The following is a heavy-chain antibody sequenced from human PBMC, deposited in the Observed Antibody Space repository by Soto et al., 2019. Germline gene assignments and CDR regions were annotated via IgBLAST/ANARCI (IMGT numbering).Heavy chain of an antibody. Sequence: GGSLRLSCAASGFTFDDYAMHWVRQAPGKGLEWVSGISWNSGSIGYADSVKGRFTISRDNAKNSLYLQMNSLRAEDTALYYCAKGGPSGIVVVPAALFDYWGQGTLVTVSS. D-gene: IGHD2-2*01. CDR1: GFTFDDYA. J-gene: IGHJ4*02. CDR3: AKGGPSGIVVVPAALFDY. CDR2: ISWNSGSI. V-gene: IGHV3-9*01.